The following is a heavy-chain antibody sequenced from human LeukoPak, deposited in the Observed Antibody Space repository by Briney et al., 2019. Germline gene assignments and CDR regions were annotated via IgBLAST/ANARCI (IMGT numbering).Heavy chain of an antibody. V-gene: IGHV3-13*04. CDR2: ISYGGDT. CDR3: ARDKSGYYQLDY. J-gene: IGHJ4*02. Sequence: GGSLRLSCAASGFTFSSYDMHWVRQGTGRGLEWVSSISYGGDTKYAASVKGRFTIAREKAKSSLYLQMKSMGAGDSGVYHCARDKSGYYQLDYWGQGTQVTVSS. CDR1: GFTFSSYD. D-gene: IGHD3-22*01.